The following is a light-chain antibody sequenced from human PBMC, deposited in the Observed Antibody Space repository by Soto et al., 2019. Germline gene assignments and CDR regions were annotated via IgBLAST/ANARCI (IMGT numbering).Light chain of an antibody. Sequence: DNVMTQSRDSLAVSLGESSTINCKSSQSVLYSSNNKNYLAWYQQKPGQPPKLLIYWASTRESGVPDRFSGSGSGTDFTLTISSLQAEDVAVYYCQQYYSTPRTFGQGTKVDI. V-gene: IGKV4-1*01. J-gene: IGKJ1*01. CDR3: QQYYSTPRT. CDR2: WAS. CDR1: QSVLYSSNNKNY.